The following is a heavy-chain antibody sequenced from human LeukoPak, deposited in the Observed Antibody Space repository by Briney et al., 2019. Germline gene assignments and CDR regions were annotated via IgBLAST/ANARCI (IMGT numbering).Heavy chain of an antibody. J-gene: IGHJ4*02. CDR3: ARDTRRYYYDSSGSWAYFDY. CDR1: GYTFTSYD. Sequence: GASVKVSCKASGYTFTSYDINWVRQATGQGLEWMGWISAYDGNTNYAQKLQGRVTMTTDTSTSTAYMELRSLRSDDTAVYYCARDTRRYYYDSSGSWAYFDYWGQGTLVTVSS. V-gene: IGHV1-18*01. CDR2: ISAYDGNT. D-gene: IGHD3-22*01.